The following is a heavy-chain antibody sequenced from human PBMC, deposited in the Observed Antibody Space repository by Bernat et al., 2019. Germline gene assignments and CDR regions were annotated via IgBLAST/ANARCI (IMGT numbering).Heavy chain of an antibody. CDR2: IWYDGSNK. CDR1: GFTFSSYD. Sequence: QVQLVESGGGVVQPERSLRLSCAASGFTFSSYDMLWVRQAPGKGLEWVAIIWYDGSNKYYVDSVKGRFTISRDSSKNTVYLQMNSLRAEDTAVYYCARLGSRWSFDYWGQGTLVTVSS. V-gene: IGHV3-33*01. D-gene: IGHD6-13*01. CDR3: ARLGSRWSFDY. J-gene: IGHJ4*02.